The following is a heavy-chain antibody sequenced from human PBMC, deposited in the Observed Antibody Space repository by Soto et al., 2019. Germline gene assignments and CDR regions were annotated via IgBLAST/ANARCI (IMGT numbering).Heavy chain of an antibody. CDR1: GFTFSSYS. V-gene: IGHV3-48*02. Sequence: EVQLVESGGGLVQPGGSLRLSCAASGFTFSSYSMNWVRQAPGKGLEWVSYISSSSSTIYYADSVKGRFTISRDNAKNSLELQMNSLRDEDTAVYYCARDSETYDFGSGYSPDYWGQGTLVTVSS. J-gene: IGHJ4*02. D-gene: IGHD3-3*01. CDR2: ISSSSSTI. CDR3: ARDSETYDFGSGYSPDY.